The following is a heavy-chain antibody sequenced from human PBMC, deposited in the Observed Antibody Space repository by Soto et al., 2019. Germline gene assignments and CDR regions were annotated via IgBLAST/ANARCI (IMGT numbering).Heavy chain of an antibody. V-gene: IGHV1-2*04. J-gene: IGHJ4*02. CDR1: GYTFTGYY. Sequence: ASVKVSCKASGYTFTGYYMHWVRQAPGQGLEWMGWINPNSGGTNYAQKFQGWVTMTRDTSISTAYMELSRLRSDDTAVYYCAKDLTRTYSSGWYFDYWGQGPLVTVSS. CDR3: AKDLTRTYSSGWYFDY. CDR2: INPNSGGT. D-gene: IGHD6-19*01.